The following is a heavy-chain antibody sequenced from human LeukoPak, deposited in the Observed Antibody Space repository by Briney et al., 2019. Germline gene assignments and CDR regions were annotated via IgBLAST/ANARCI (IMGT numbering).Heavy chain of an antibody. CDR3: ARDHRDGYNYVY. J-gene: IGHJ4*02. V-gene: IGHV1-18*01. CDR2: ISAYNVNT. Sequence: GASVKVSCKASGYTFTSYGISWVRQAPGQGLEWMGWISAYNVNTNYAQKLQGRVTMTTDTSTSTAYMELSSLRSEDTAVYYCARDHRDGYNYVYWGQGTLVTVSS. CDR1: GYTFTSYG. D-gene: IGHD5-24*01.